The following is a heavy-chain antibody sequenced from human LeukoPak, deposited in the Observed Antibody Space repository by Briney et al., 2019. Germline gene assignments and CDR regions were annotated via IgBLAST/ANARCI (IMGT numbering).Heavy chain of an antibody. D-gene: IGHD4-17*01. CDR2: ISSGGTT. J-gene: IGHJ4*02. Sequence: GGSLRLSCEASQFSVSINFMSWVRQTPGKGLEWVSVISSGGTTYYADSVKGRFTISRDNSKNTLSLQMNSLRAEDTAVYYCAKEGDYGDLFDYWGQGTLVTVSS. CDR1: QFSVSINF. V-gene: IGHV3-66*01. CDR3: AKEGDYGDLFDY.